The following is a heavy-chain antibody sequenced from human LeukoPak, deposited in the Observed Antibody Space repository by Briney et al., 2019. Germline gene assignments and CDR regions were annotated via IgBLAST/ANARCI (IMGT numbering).Heavy chain of an antibody. V-gene: IGHV3-30-3*01. Sequence: ISXDGSNXYYADSVKGRFTISRDNSKNTLYLQMNSLRAEDTAVYYCARGVIPPRYYDGSGYYFATFDYWGQGTLVTVSS. CDR3: ARGVIPPRYYDGSGYYFATFDY. D-gene: IGHD3-22*01. CDR2: ISXDGSNX. J-gene: IGHJ4*02.